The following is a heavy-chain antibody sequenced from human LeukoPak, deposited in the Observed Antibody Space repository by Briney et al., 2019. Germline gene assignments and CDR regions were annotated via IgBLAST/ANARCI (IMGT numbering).Heavy chain of an antibody. Sequence: PGGSLRLSCAASGFTVSSNYMSWVRQAPGKGLEWVSSISSSIYIYYADSVKGRFTISRDNAKNSLYLQMNSLRAEDTAVYYCASSRYDSSGYYGIIGYWGQGTLVTVSS. CDR1: GFTVSSNY. CDR2: ISSSIYI. CDR3: ASSRYDSSGYYGIIGY. D-gene: IGHD3-22*01. V-gene: IGHV3-69-1*01. J-gene: IGHJ4*02.